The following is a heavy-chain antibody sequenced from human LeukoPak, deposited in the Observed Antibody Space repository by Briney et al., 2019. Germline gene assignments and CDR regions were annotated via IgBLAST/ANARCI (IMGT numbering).Heavy chain of an antibody. Sequence: PSETLSLTCAIYGGPFSGYYWSWIRQPPKKGLEWIGSIYYTGGTNYSPSLKSRVTMSVDTSKNQFSLKLSSVTAADTAVYYCARHGGTRITLVEVYYFDYWGPGTLVTVSS. CDR3: ARHGGTRITLVEVYYFDY. CDR2: IYYTGGT. CDR1: GGPFSGYY. J-gene: IGHJ4*02. V-gene: IGHV4-34*01. D-gene: IGHD4-11*01.